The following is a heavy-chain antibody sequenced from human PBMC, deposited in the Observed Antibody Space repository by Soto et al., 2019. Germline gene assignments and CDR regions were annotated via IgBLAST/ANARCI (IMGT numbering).Heavy chain of an antibody. V-gene: IGHV3-49*03. CDR1: GFTFGDYA. CDR2: IRSNTYGGTT. CDR3: ARRKYLDY. D-gene: IGHD6-6*01. J-gene: IGHJ4*02. Sequence: GGSLRLSCTTSGFTFGDYAMSWFRQAPGKGLEWIGYIRSNTYGGTTECAASVKGRFTISRDDSKRVAHLQMNSLVSEYTAVYFCARRKYLDYWGQGTLVTVSS.